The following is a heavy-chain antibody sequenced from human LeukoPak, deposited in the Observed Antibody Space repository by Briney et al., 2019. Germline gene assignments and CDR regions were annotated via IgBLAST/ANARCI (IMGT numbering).Heavy chain of an antibody. Sequence: GGSLRLSCAASGFSFSSYSMNWARQSPGKGLEWDSYISSSSSTISYADSVKGRFTISRDNSKNTLYLQMNSLRAEDTAVYYCARDGGDYYYYMDVWGKGTTVTISS. V-gene: IGHV3-48*01. CDR1: GFSFSSYS. CDR3: ARDGGDYYYYMDV. D-gene: IGHD2-21*01. J-gene: IGHJ6*03. CDR2: ISSSSSTI.